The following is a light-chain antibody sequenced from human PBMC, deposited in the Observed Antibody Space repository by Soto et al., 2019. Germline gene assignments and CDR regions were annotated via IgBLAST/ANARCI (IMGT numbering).Light chain of an antibody. J-gene: IGKJ4*01. CDR1: QSISDW. V-gene: IGKV1-5*01. Sequence: DIQMTQSPSDMSASVGDRFTITCRFSQSISDWLAWYQQKPGKAPNLLIFDASNLKSGVPSRFSGSGSGTEFTLTISSLQSEDFAVYYCQQYYDWPLTFGGGTKVDI. CDR3: QQYYDWPLT. CDR2: DAS.